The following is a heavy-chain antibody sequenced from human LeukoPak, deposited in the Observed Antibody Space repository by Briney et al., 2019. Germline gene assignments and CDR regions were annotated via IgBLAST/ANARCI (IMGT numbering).Heavy chain of an antibody. J-gene: IGHJ4*02. CDR3: AKESHCSGGSCSPHLDY. Sequence: GGSLRLSCAASGFTFSSYGMHWVRQAPGKGLEWVAVIWYDGSNKYYADSVKGRFTISRDNSKNTLYLQMNSLRAEDTAVYYCAKESHCSGGSCSPHLDYWGQGTLVTVSS. CDR1: GFTFSSYG. CDR2: IWYDGSNK. V-gene: IGHV3-33*06. D-gene: IGHD2-15*01.